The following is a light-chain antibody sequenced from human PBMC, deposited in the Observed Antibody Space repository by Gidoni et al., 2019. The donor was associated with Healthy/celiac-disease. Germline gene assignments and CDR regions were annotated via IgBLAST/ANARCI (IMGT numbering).Light chain of an antibody. CDR3: QSYDSSLEVV. CDR1: GSNTGAGYD. Sequence: QSVLTQPPSVSGAPGQRVTISCSGSGSNTGAGYDVHWYPPLPGTAPKLLIFVTSNRPSGVPDRFSGSKSGTSASLAITGLQAEDEATYYCQSYDSSLEVVFGGGTKLTVL. J-gene: IGLJ2*01. V-gene: IGLV1-40*01. CDR2: VTS.